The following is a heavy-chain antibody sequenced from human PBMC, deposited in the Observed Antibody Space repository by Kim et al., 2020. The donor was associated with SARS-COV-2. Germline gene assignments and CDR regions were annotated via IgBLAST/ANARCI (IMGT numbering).Heavy chain of an antibody. V-gene: IGHV3-30*02. CDR3: AKRAGYSSSSAYFDF. D-gene: IGHD6-6*01. J-gene: IGHJ4*02. Sequence: ADPVEGRFTISRDNSKNTLFLQMNSLRPEDTAVYYCAKRAGYSSSSAYFDFWGQGTLVTVSS.